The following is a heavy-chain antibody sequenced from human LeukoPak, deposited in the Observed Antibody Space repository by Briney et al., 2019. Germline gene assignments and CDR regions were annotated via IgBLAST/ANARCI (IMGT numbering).Heavy chain of an antibody. J-gene: IGHJ4*02. CDR2: ISSNGGSI. CDR3: VKGAGSSWDYYFDY. Sequence: GGSLRLSCAASGFTFSSYAMHWVRQAPGEGLEYVSAISSNGGSIYYADSVKGRFTISRDNSKHTLYLQMSSLRAEDTAVYYCVKGAGSSWDYYFDYWGQGTLVTVSS. D-gene: IGHD2-15*01. CDR1: GFTFSSYA. V-gene: IGHV3-64D*06.